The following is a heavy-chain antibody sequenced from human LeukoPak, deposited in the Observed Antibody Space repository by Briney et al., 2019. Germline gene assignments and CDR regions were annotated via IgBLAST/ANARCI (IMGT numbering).Heavy chain of an antibody. J-gene: IGHJ5*02. D-gene: IGHD3-10*01. Sequence: PGGSLRLSCAASGFTFSNYWMAWVRQAPGRGLEWVAGIKPDGSVIYYGDAVKGRFTLSRDNTKHALHLQMNNLSAEGTALYYCAKSGWAPWPWGQGNLVTVSS. CDR3: AKSGWAPWP. V-gene: IGHV3-7*05. CDR2: IKPDGSVI. CDR1: GFTFSNYW.